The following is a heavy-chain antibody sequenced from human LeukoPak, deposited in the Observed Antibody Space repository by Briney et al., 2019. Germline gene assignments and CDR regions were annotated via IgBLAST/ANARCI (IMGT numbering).Heavy chain of an antibody. CDR2: IKSKTDGGTT. CDR3: TTYRLDYEAPDGEAPPYYMDV. J-gene: IGHJ6*03. Sequence: GGSLRLSCAASGFTFSNAWMSWVRQAPGKGLEWVGRIKSKTDGGTTDYAAPVKGRFTISRDDSKNTLYLQMNSLKTEDTAVYYCTTYRLDYEAPDGEAPPYYMDVWGKGPRSPSP. D-gene: IGHD4-17*01. V-gene: IGHV3-15*01. CDR1: GFTFSNAW.